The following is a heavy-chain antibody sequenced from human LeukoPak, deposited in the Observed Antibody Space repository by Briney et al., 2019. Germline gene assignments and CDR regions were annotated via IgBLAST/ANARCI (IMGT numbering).Heavy chain of an antibody. V-gene: IGHV1-46*01. CDR1: GYTFTSYY. CDR3: ARGLENFDC. D-gene: IGHD4-11*01. Sequence: GASVKVSCKASGYTFTSYYMHWVRQAPGQGLEWMGIINPSGGSTSYAQKFQGSVTVTRDTSISTAYMKLSRLRSDDTAVYYCARGLENFDCWGQGTLVTVSS. J-gene: IGHJ4*02. CDR2: INPSGGST.